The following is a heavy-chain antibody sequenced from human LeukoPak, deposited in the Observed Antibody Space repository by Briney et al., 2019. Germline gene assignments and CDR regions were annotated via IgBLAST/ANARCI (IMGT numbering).Heavy chain of an antibody. Sequence: SETLSLTCTVSGYSISSGYYWGWIRQPPGKGLEWIGSIYHSGSTYYNPSLKSRVTISVDTSKNQFSLKLSSVTAADTAVYYCARERYYDSSGYYYYYFDYWGQGTLVTVSS. CDR2: IYHSGST. CDR3: ARERYYDSSGYYYYYFDY. CDR1: GYSISSGYY. V-gene: IGHV4-38-2*02. D-gene: IGHD3-22*01. J-gene: IGHJ4*02.